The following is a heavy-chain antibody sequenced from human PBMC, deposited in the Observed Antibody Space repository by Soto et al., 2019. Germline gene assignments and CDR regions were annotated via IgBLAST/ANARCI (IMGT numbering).Heavy chain of an antibody. V-gene: IGHV4-34*01. CDR2: INHSGST. D-gene: IGHD3-10*01. CDR3: ARYKTYYYGSGSYYNNPTFDY. CDR1: GGSFSGYY. J-gene: IGHJ4*02. Sequence: SETLSLTCAVYGGSFSGYYWSLIRQPPGKGLEWIGEINHSGSTNYNPSLKSRVTISVDTSKNQFSLKLSSVTAADTAVYYCARYKTYYYGSGSYYNNPTFDYWGQGTLVTVSS.